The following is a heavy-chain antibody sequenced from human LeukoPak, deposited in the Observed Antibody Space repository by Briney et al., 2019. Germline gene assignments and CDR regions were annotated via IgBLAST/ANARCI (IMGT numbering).Heavy chain of an antibody. CDR1: GYTFTSYG. V-gene: IGHV1-18*01. CDR3: ARGNGWIVVASGAFDI. Sequence: EASVKVSCKASGYTFTSYGISWVRQAPGQGLEWMGWISAYNGNTNYAQKLQGRVTMTTDTSTSTAYMELRSLRSDDTAVYYCARGNGWIVVASGAFDIWGQGTMVTVSS. CDR2: ISAYNGNT. D-gene: IGHD3-22*01. J-gene: IGHJ3*02.